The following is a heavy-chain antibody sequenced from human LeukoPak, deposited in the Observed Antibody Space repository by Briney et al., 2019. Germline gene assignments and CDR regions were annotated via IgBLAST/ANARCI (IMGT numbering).Heavy chain of an antibody. CDR1: GFTFSSYG. Sequence: GGSLRLSCVASGFTFSSYGMHWVRQAPGKGLEWVSSISSSSYIYYADSVKGRFTISRDNAKNSLYLQMNSLRAEDTAVYYCARESKAGDAFDIWGQGTMVTVSS. CDR2: ISSSSYI. CDR3: ARESKAGDAFDI. D-gene: IGHD6-13*01. J-gene: IGHJ3*02. V-gene: IGHV3-21*01.